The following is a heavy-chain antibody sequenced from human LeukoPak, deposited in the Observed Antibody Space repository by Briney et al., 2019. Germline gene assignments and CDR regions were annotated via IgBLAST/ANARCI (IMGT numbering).Heavy chain of an antibody. CDR2: IHPGNSET. CDR1: GYSFTNYW. Sequence: GESLKISCKTSGYSFTNYWIGWVRQMPGKGLEWMGIIHPGNSETRYTPSFQGQVTFSADKSITTAYLQWSSLKASDTAIFYCARLDSAGYYYVHLWGQGTLVTVSS. J-gene: IGHJ4*02. V-gene: IGHV5-51*01. CDR3: ARLDSAGYYYVHL. D-gene: IGHD3-22*01.